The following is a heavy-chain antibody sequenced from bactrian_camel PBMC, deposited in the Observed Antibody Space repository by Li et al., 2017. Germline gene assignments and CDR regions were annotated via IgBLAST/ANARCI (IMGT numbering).Heavy chain of an antibody. CDR3: AAWLRGTGSWTN. CDR1: EFTFSNYW. D-gene: IGHD2*01. J-gene: IGHJ4*01. V-gene: IGHV3S6*01. Sequence: HVQLVESGGGLVQPGGSLRLSCAASEFTFSNYWMYWVRQAPGKGLEWVSSIYSDSSKTHYADYVKGRFTISRDNAKNTVYLQMNSLKSEDTALYYCAAWLRGTGSWTNWGQGTQVTVS. CDR2: IYSDSSKT.